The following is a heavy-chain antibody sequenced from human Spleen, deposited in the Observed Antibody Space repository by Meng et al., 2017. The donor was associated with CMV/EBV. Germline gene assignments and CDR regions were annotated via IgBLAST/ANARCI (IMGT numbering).Heavy chain of an antibody. J-gene: IGHJ6*02. CDR3: ARQLAGYYYYGMDV. D-gene: IGHD2-2*01. CDR2: IYYSGST. CDR1: GGSISSGDYY. V-gene: IGHV4-30-4*08. Sequence: SGGSISSGDYYWSWIRQPPGKGLEWIGYIYYSGSTYYNPSLKSRVTISVDTSKNQFSLKLSSVTAADTAVYYCARQLAGYYYYGMDVWGQGTTVTVSS.